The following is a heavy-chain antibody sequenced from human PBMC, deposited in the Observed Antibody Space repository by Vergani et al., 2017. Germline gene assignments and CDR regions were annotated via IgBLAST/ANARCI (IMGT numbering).Heavy chain of an antibody. J-gene: IGHJ6*02. D-gene: IGHD1-26*01. CDR1: GFTFSSYS. CDR2: VSSSSSTI. Sequence: EVQLVESGGGLVQPGGSLRLSCAASGFTFSSYSMNWVRQAPGKGLEWVSYVSSSSSTIYYADSVKGRFTFSRDNAKNSLYLQMNSLRDEDTAVYYCARDSKYGSYPYYYYGMDVWGQGTTVTVSS. CDR3: ARDSKYGSYPYYYYGMDV. V-gene: IGHV3-48*02.